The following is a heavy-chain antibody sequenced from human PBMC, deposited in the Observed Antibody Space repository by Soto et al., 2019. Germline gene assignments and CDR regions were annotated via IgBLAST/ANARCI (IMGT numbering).Heavy chain of an antibody. CDR2: INPNSGGT. CDR1: GYTFTDFY. CDR3: ARSRDGYNQ. V-gene: IGHV1-2*02. J-gene: IGHJ4*02. D-gene: IGHD5-12*01. Sequence: ASVKVSCKASGYTFTDFYLHWVRQAPGQGLEWMGWINPNSGGTTYAQKFQGRVTMTRDTSITTAYMELSSLKSDDTAVFYCARSRDGYNQWGQGTLVTVS.